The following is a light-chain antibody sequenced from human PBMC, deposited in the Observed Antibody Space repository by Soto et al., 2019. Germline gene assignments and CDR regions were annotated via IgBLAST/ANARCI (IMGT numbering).Light chain of an antibody. CDR2: DNN. CDR3: GTWDSSLSAYV. CDR1: SSNIGNNY. V-gene: IGLV1-51*01. Sequence: QSVLTQPPSVSAAPGQKVTISCSGSSSNIGNNYVSWYQQLPGTAPKLLIYDNNKRPSGIPDRFSGSKSGTSATLGITGLQTGDEAVYYCGTWDSSLSAYVFGTGTKVTVL. J-gene: IGLJ1*01.